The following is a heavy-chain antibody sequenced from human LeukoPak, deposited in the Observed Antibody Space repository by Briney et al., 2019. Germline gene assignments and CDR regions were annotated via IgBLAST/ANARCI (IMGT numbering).Heavy chain of an antibody. CDR1: GFTFSSYA. V-gene: IGHV3-30-3*01. CDR3: ARGIAVAQFDP. J-gene: IGHJ5*02. Sequence: GGSLRLSCAASGFTFSSYAMHWVHQAPGKGLEWVAVISYDGSNKYYADSVKGRFTISRDNSKNTLYLQMNSLRAEDTAVYYCARGIAVAQFDPWGQGTLVTVSS. CDR2: ISYDGSNK. D-gene: IGHD6-19*01.